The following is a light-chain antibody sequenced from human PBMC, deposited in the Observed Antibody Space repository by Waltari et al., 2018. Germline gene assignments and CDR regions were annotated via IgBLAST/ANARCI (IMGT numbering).Light chain of an antibody. CDR1: QSVSSN. J-gene: IGKJ2*01. V-gene: IGKV3-15*01. CDR3: QQYNNWPQT. Sequence: EIVMTQSPATLSVSPGERATLSCRASQSVSSNLAWYQQKTGQAPRLLIYGASTRATGIPARFSGSGSGTEFTLNISSMQSEDFAVYYCQQYNNWPQTFGQGTKLEIK. CDR2: GAS.